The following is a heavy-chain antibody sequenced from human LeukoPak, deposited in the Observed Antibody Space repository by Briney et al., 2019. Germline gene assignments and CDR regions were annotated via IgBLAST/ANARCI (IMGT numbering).Heavy chain of an antibody. CDR1: GFTFSSYW. D-gene: IGHD2-15*01. Sequence: GGSLRLSCAASGFTFSSYWMSWVRQAPGKGLEWVANIKQDGREKNYVDSVKGRFTISRDNAKNSLYLQMNSLRAEDTAGYYCAREAGYCSGGSCYSPHSYYGMDVWGQGTTVTVSS. CDR2: IKQDGREK. CDR3: AREAGYCSGGSCYSPHSYYGMDV. J-gene: IGHJ6*02. V-gene: IGHV3-7*01.